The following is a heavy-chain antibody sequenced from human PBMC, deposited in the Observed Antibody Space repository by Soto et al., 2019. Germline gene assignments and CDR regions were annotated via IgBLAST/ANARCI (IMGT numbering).Heavy chain of an antibody. CDR3: AREIFGVIISGGRDAFDI. CDR2: IIPIFGTA. Sequence: QVQLVQSGAEVKKPGSSVKVSCKASGGTFSTYAISWVRQAPGQGLEWMGGIIPIFGTAKNAQKFQGRVTITADESTSPAYMELSSLRSEDTAVYYCAREIFGVIISGGRDAFDIWGQGTMVTVCS. J-gene: IGHJ3*02. CDR1: GGTFSTYA. V-gene: IGHV1-69*01. D-gene: IGHD3-3*01.